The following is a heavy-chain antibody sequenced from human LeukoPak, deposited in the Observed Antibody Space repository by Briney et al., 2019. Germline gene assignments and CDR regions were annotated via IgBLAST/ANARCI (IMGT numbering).Heavy chain of an antibody. Sequence: PSETLSLTCTVSGGSISSESYYWSWIRQPAGKGLEWIGRINTSGNINYNPSLKSRVTLSVDTSNNQFSLKLSSLTAADTAVYYCARGLSSSWYWFDTWGQGTLVTVSS. V-gene: IGHV4-61*02. D-gene: IGHD2-2*01. J-gene: IGHJ5*02. CDR3: ARGLSSSWYWFDT. CDR1: GGSISSESYY. CDR2: INTSGNI.